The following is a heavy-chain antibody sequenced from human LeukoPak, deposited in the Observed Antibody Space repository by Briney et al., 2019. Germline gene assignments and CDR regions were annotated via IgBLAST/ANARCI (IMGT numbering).Heavy chain of an antibody. D-gene: IGHD6-19*01. J-gene: IGHJ3*02. CDR2: MNPNSGNT. Sequence: ASVKVSCKASGYTFTSYDINWVRQATGQGLGWMGWMNPNSGNTGYAQKFQGRVTMTRNTSISTAYMELSSLRSEDTAVYYCTRGAVAVTDAFDIWGQGTMVTVSS. CDR1: GYTFTSYD. CDR3: TRGAVAVTDAFDI. V-gene: IGHV1-8*01.